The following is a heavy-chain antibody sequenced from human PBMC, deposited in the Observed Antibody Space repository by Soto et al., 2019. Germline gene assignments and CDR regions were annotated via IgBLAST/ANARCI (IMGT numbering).Heavy chain of an antibody. Sequence: QVQLQESGPGLVKPSQTLSLTCTVSGGSISSGGYYWSWIRQHPGKGLEWIGYLYYSGSTYYNPSLKSRVTISVGTSKNQFSLKLSSVTAADTAVYYCAREARLGHTIFGKGGMDVWGQGTTVTVSS. J-gene: IGHJ6*02. CDR3: AREARLGHTIFGKGGMDV. CDR1: GGSISSGGYY. V-gene: IGHV4-31*03. CDR2: LYYSGST. D-gene: IGHD3-3*01.